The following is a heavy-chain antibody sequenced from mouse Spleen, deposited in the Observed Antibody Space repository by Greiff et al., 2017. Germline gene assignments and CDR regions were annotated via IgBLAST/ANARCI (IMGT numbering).Heavy chain of an antibody. CDR1: GFTFSDYY. D-gene: IGHD2-2*01. J-gene: IGHJ1*03. Sequence: EVHLVESEGGLVQPGSSMKLSCTASGFTFSDYYMAWVRQVPEKGLEWVANINYDGSSTYYLDSLKSRFIISRDNAKNILYLQMSSLKSEDTATYYCARDGYPWYFDVWGTGTTVTVSS. CDR3: ARDGYPWYFDV. CDR2: INYDGSST. V-gene: IGHV5-16*01.